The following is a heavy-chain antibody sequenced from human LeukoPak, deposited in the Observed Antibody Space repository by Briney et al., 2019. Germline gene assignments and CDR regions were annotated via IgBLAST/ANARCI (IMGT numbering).Heavy chain of an antibody. D-gene: IGHD6-19*01. CDR3: ARDGSGWYDY. CDR2: ISSSGSTI. CDR1: GFTLYSYE. Sequence: EGSLRLSCAASGFTLYSYEMNWVRQAPGKGMEWVSYISSSGSTIYSADSVKGRFTISRDNAKNSLHLQMNSLRAEDTAVYYCARDGSGWYDYWGQGILVTVSS. V-gene: IGHV3-48*03. J-gene: IGHJ4*02.